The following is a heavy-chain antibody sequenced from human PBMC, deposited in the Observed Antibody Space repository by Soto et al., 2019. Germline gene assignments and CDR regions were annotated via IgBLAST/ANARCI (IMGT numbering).Heavy chain of an antibody. D-gene: IGHD6-6*01. CDR2: ISSSGSTI. V-gene: IGHV3-48*03. J-gene: IGHJ5*02. CDR3: ARVKWLAARPKEDWFDP. CDR1: VFSFSSYE. Sequence: LRLSCAASVFSFSSYEMNWVRQAPGKGLEWVSYISSSGSTIYYADSVKGRFTISRDNAKNSLYLQMNSLRAEDTAVYYCARVKWLAARPKEDWFDPWGQGT.